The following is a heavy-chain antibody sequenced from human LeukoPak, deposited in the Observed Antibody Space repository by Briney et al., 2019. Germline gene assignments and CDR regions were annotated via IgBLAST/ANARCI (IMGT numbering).Heavy chain of an antibody. Sequence: ASVKVSCKASGYTFTGYYMHWVRQAPGQGLEWMGWINPNSGGTNYAQKFQGRVTMTRDTSISTAYMELSGLRSDDTAVYYCARDLVGALSGDYWGQGTLVTVSS. J-gene: IGHJ4*02. CDR2: INPNSGGT. CDR1: GYTFTGYY. V-gene: IGHV1-2*02. D-gene: IGHD1-26*01. CDR3: ARDLVGALSGDY.